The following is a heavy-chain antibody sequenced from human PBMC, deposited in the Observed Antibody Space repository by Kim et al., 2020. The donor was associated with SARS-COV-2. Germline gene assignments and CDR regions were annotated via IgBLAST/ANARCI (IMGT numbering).Heavy chain of an antibody. CDR1: GGSISSSSYY. Sequence: SETLSLTCTVSGGSISSSSYYWGWIRQPPGKGLEWIESIYYSGSTYYNPSLKSRVTISVDTSKNQFSLKLSSVTAADTAVYYCASQRGFGELLNWFDPWG. D-gene: IGHD3-10*01. CDR2: IYYSGST. CDR3: ASQRGFGELLNWFDP. V-gene: IGHV4-39*01. J-gene: IGHJ5*02.